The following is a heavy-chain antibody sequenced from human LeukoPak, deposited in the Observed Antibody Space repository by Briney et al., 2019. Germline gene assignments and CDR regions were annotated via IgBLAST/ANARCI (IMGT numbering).Heavy chain of an antibody. CDR3: ARSYDILTGDWYFDL. V-gene: IGHV7-4-1*02. J-gene: IGHJ2*01. CDR1: RNTFTDSF. D-gene: IGHD3-9*01. CDR2: INTNTGNP. Sequence: ASVKVSCKASRNTFTDSFVHWLRQAPGQGLEWMGWINTNTGNPTYAQGFTGRFVFSLDTSVSTAYLQISSLKAEDTAVYYCARSYDILTGDWYFDLWGRGTLVTVSS.